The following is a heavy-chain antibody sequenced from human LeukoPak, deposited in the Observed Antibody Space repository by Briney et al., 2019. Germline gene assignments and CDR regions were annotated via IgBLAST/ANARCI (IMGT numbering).Heavy chain of an antibody. D-gene: IGHD4-11*01. CDR3: ARGRLGDS. Sequence: GGSLRLSCAASGFTFSTYWMSWVRQAPGKGLEWVANIKEDGSEKYYVDSVKGRFTISRDNAKNSLYLLINSLRAEDTAVYCCARGRLGDSWGQGTLVTVSS. J-gene: IGHJ4*02. CDR2: IKEDGSEK. CDR1: GFTFSTYW. V-gene: IGHV3-7*01.